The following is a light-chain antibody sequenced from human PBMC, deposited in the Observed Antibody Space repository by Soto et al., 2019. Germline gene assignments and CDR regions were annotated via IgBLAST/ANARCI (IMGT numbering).Light chain of an antibody. CDR1: QSVNSN. V-gene: IGKV3-15*01. Sequence: EIVMTQSPAPLSVSPGERATLSCRASQSVNSNLVWYQQKPGQAPRLLIYGESTMAPGIPGRFSGSGYGTEFTLTSSSLQSEDFAVYYCQQYKNWLWTCGQGTNVEI. CDR2: GES. CDR3: QQYKNWLWT. J-gene: IGKJ1*01.